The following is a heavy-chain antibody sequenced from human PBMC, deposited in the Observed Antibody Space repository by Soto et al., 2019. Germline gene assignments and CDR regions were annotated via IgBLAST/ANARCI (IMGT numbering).Heavy chain of an antibody. CDR3: ARAREAGADDAFDI. Sequence: QVQLVQSGAEVKKPGSSVKVSCKASGCTFSSYTISWVRQAPGQGLEWMGRIMPILGIANYSQKFQGRVTITADKSTNTAYMELSSLRSEDPAVYYCARAREAGADDAFDIWGQGTMVTVSS. D-gene: IGHD1-26*01. CDR2: IMPILGIA. V-gene: IGHV1-69*02. J-gene: IGHJ3*02. CDR1: GCTFSSYT.